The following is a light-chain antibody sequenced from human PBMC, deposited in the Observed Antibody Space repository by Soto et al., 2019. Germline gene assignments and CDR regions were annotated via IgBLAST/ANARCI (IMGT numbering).Light chain of an antibody. J-gene: IGKJ5*01. Sequence: EIVFTQYPATLSLSPGARATLSCRASQSVSNFLAWYQQKPGQAQRLLIYDASNRANGIPARFSGSVSGTDLALTISSLETEDFAVYYCRQRSNWPPITFGQGTRLEIK. V-gene: IGKV3-11*01. CDR1: QSVSNF. CDR2: DAS. CDR3: RQRSNWPPIT.